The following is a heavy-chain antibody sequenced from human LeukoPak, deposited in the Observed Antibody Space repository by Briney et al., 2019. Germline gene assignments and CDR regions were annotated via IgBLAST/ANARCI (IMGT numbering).Heavy chain of an antibody. J-gene: IGHJ3*01. CDR2: INHSGST. Sequence: SETLSLTCAGYGGSFSGYYWSWIRQPPGKGLEWIGEINHSGSTNYNPSLKSRVTISVDTSKNQYSLKLSSVTAADTAVYYCARYCGGDCNSSAFDFWGQGTMVTVSS. V-gene: IGHV4-34*01. CDR1: GGSFSGYY. D-gene: IGHD2-21*02. CDR3: ARYCGGDCNSSAFDF.